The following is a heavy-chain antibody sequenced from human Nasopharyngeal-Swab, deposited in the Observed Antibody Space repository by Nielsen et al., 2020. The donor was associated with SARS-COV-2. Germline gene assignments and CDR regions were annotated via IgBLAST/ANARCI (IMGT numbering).Heavy chain of an antibody. CDR2: IPPFTGTA. CDR3: ASGQCINGVCNPTDGLDV. V-gene: IGHV1-45*02. Sequence: SVKVSCTASGFSITYRFLHWMRPAPGQALEWMGWIPPFTGTAKYAQKFQGRVSITRDGSRTTASLELSSLRPDDTAMYFCASGQCINGVCNPTDGLDVWGQGTSVTVS. CDR1: GFSITYRF. J-gene: IGHJ6*02. D-gene: IGHD2-8*01.